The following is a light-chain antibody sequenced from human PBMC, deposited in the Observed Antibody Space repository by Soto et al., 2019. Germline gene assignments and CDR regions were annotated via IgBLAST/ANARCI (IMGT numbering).Light chain of an antibody. CDR1: QSVSSSY. V-gene: IGKV3-20*01. Sequence: EIVLTQSPGTLSLSPGERATLSCRASQSVSSSYLAWCQQKPGQAPRLLIFGASIRVTGIPDRFIGSGSGTHFTLTISRLEPEDFAVYYCQHYVTSLTTFGQGTKVDIK. CDR2: GAS. CDR3: QHYVTSLTT. J-gene: IGKJ1*01.